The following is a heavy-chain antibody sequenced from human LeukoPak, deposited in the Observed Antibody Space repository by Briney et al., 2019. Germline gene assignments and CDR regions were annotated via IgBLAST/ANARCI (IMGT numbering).Heavy chain of an antibody. CDR3: ARVGEMATARGVLYFDY. J-gene: IGHJ4*02. Sequence: SETLSLTCTVSGGSISSHYWSWIRQPPGKGLEWIGYIYYSGSTNYNPSLKSRVTISVDTSKNQFSLKLSSVTAVDTAVYYCARVGEMATARGVLYFDYWGQGTLVTVSS. CDR2: IYYSGST. D-gene: IGHD5-24*01. V-gene: IGHV4-59*11. CDR1: GGSISSHY.